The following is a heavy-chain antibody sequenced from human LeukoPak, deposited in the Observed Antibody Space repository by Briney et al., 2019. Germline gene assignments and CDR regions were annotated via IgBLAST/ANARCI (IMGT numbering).Heavy chain of an antibody. V-gene: IGHV1-46*01. Sequence: GASVKVSCKASGYTFTSYYMHWVRQAPGQGLEWMGIINPSGGSTSYAQKFQGRVTMTRDTSTSTVYMELSSLRAEDTAVYYCAKDSGIMVYATQEHFDYWGQGTLVTVSS. CDR1: GYTFTSYY. J-gene: IGHJ4*02. CDR2: INPSGGST. CDR3: AKDSGIMVYATQEHFDY. D-gene: IGHD2-8*01.